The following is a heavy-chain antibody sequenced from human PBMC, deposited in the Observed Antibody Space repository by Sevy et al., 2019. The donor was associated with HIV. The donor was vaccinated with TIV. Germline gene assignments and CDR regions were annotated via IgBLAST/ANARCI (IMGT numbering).Heavy chain of an antibody. CDR2: ISYDGVNK. J-gene: IGHJ4*02. CDR1: GFTFHTYA. D-gene: IGHD2-8*01. Sequence: GGSLRLSCAASGFTFHTYAVLWVRQAPGKGLEWLTLISYDGVNKYYADSVKGRFTISRDNSKYTLYLQMDSLRVEDTALYYCARVAVEYCTNDCYHRFDHWGQGTLVTVSS. V-gene: IGHV3-30-3*01. CDR3: ARVAVEYCTNDCYHRFDH.